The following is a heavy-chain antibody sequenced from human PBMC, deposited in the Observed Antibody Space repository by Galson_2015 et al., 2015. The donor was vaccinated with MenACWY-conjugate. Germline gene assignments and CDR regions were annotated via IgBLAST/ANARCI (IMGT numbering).Heavy chain of an antibody. Sequence: PALVKPTQTLTLTCTFSGFSLSTSGMCVSWIRQPPGKALEWLALIDWDDDKYYSTSLKTRLTISKDTSKNQVVLTMTNMDPVDTATYYCARMGGFRAVGYFDLWGRGTLVTVSS. J-gene: IGHJ2*01. CDR2: IDWDDDK. CDR1: GFSLSTSGMC. D-gene: IGHD6-25*01. CDR3: ARMGGFRAVGYFDL. V-gene: IGHV2-70*01.